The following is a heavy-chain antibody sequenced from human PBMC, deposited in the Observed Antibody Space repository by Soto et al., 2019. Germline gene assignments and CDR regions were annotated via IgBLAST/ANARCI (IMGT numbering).Heavy chain of an antibody. CDR3: ARSVFP. J-gene: IGHJ5*02. CDR2: FYYSGST. Sequence: SETLSLTCTVSGDSVSSASSYWTWIRQPPGKGLEWIGYFYYSGSTNYNPSLKSRVTISGDTSKNQFSLKLTSVTAADTAVYYCARSVFPWGQGTLVTVSS. V-gene: IGHV4-61*01. CDR1: GDSVSSASSY.